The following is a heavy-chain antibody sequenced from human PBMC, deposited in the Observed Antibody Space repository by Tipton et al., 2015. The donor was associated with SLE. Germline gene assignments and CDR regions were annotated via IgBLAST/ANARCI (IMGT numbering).Heavy chain of an antibody. CDR3: AREFLNPVTTVHYYFDL. V-gene: IGHV4-59*01. J-gene: IGHJ2*01. CDR1: GDSISNYY. Sequence: TLSLTCTVSGDSISNYYWSWIRQPPEKGLEWIGYISYSGSTNYNPSLKSRVAISIDTSKNQFSLKVNSVTAADTAVYYCAREFLNPVTTVHYYFDLWGRGTLVTVSS. CDR2: ISYSGST. D-gene: IGHD4-11*01.